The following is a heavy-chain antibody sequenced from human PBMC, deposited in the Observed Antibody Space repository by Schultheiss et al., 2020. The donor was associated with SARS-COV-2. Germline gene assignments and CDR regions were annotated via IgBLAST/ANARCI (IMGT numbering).Heavy chain of an antibody. CDR3: ARGYSSSWSREYFQH. D-gene: IGHD6-13*01. Sequence: SETLSLTCAVYGGSFSGYYWSWIRQPPGKGLEWIGYIYYSGSTNYNPSLKSRVTMSVDTSKNQFSLKLSSVTAADTAVYYCARGYSSSWSREYFQHWGQGTLVTVSS. CDR1: GGSFSGYY. CDR2: IYYSGST. J-gene: IGHJ1*01. V-gene: IGHV4-59*12.